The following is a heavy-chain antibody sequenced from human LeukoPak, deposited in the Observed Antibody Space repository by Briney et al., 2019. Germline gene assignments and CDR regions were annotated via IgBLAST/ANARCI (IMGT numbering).Heavy chain of an antibody. CDR2: INHSGST. Sequence: SETLSLTCAVYGGSFSGYYWSWIRQSPGKGLEWIGKINHSGSTNYNPSLKSRVTISVDTSKNQFSLKLSSVTAADTAVYYCARVSGDFGVVPYYFDYWGQGTLVTVSS. D-gene: IGHD3-3*01. CDR1: GGSFSGYY. J-gene: IGHJ4*02. V-gene: IGHV4-34*01. CDR3: ARVSGDFGVVPYYFDY.